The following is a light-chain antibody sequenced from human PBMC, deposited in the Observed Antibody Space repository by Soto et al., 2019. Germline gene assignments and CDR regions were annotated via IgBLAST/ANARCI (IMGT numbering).Light chain of an antibody. Sequence: EIVLTQSPDTLSLSPGDRATLSCRASQTVTSNYLAWYQQKPGQAPRLLIYGASGRATGVPDRFSGSGSGTDFTLTISRLESEDFAVYYCQQYGSSLQTFGQGTKVEVK. CDR2: GAS. CDR1: QTVTSNY. CDR3: QQYGSSLQT. J-gene: IGKJ1*01. V-gene: IGKV3-20*01.